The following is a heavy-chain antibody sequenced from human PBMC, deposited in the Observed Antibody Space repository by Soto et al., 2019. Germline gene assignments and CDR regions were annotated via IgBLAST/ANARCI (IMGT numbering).Heavy chain of an antibody. J-gene: IGHJ6*02. CDR3: AQDTAMVSYYCMDV. V-gene: IGHV3-30*18. CDR1: GFTFSSYG. D-gene: IGHD5-18*01. CDR2: ISYDGSNK. Sequence: QVQLVESGGGVVQPGRSLRLSCAASGFTFSSYGMHWVRQAPGKGLEWVAVISYDGSNKYYADSVKGRFTISRDNSKNTLYLQMNSMRAEDTAVYYCAQDTAMVSYYCMDVWGQGTTVTVS.